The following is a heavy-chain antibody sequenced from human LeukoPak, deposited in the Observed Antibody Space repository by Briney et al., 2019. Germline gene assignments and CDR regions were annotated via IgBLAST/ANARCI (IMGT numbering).Heavy chain of an antibody. V-gene: IGHV3-66*01. CDR3: ARRNPHSGACHPSVFDI. D-gene: IGHD6-19*01. Sequence: GGSLRLSCAASGFAFSSYDMHWVRQAPGKGLEWVSIIYSGGTTYYADSVKGRFTISRDNSKNTLYLQMDSLRAEDTAVYYCARRNPHSGACHPSVFDIWGQGTLVTVSS. CDR1: GFAFSSYD. CDR2: IYSGGTT. J-gene: IGHJ3*02.